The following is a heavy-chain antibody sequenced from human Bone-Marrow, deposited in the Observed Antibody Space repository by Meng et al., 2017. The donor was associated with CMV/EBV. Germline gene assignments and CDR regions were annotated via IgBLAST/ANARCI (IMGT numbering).Heavy chain of an antibody. V-gene: IGHV1-18*01. CDR1: GYTFTSYG. D-gene: IGHD3-9*01. J-gene: IGHJ6*02. CDR2: ISAYNGNT. CDR3: ARSILTGYQPRLYYGMDV. Sequence: ASVKVSCKASGYTFTSYGISWVRQAPGQGLEWMGWISAYNGNTNYAQKLQGRVTMTTDTSTSTAYMELSSLRSEDTAVYYCARSILTGYQPRLYYGMDVWGQGTTVTVSS.